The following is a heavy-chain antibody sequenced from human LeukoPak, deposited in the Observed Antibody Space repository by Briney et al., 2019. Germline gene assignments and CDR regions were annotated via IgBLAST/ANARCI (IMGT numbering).Heavy chain of an antibody. V-gene: IGHV3-33*01. CDR3: ARDSGTYYYGSGSYGY. Sequence: SLRLSCAASGFTFTSYSMHWVRQAPGKGLEWVAVIWYDGSNKNYADSVKGRFTITRDNSKNTLSLQMNSLRVEATAVYYCARDSGTYYYGSGSYGYWGQGTLVTVSS. CDR2: IWYDGSNK. D-gene: IGHD3-10*01. CDR1: GFTFTSYS. J-gene: IGHJ4*02.